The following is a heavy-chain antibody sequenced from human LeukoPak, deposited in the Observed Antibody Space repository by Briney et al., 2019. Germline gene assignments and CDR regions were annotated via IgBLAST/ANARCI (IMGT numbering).Heavy chain of an antibody. D-gene: IGHD3-22*01. CDR2: ILYGGST. Sequence: SETLSLTCTVSGGSVSSSSYYWSWIRQPPGTGLEWIGYILYGGSTSYNPSLKSRVTISVDTSKNQVSLQLSSVTAADTAVYYCARVSLTMIFNYWGQGILVTVSS. V-gene: IGHV4-61*01. CDR3: ARVSLTMIFNY. J-gene: IGHJ4*02. CDR1: GGSVSSSSYY.